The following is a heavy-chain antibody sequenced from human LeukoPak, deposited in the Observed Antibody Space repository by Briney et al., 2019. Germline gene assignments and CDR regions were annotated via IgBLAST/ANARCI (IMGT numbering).Heavy chain of an antibody. Sequence: GGSLRLSCAASGFTFSDYYMNWFRQAPGKGLEWISYTHSDGGTTSFADSVKGRFTVSRDNANDALDLQMSSLRAEDTAIYYCARGILPACNAADYWGQGTLVTVSS. CDR2: THSDGGTT. V-gene: IGHV3-11*01. J-gene: IGHJ4*02. D-gene: IGHD2/OR15-2a*01. CDR1: GFTFSDYY. CDR3: ARGILPACNAADY.